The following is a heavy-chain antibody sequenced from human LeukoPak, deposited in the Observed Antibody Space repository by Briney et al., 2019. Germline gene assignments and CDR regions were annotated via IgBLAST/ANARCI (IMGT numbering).Heavy chain of an antibody. D-gene: IGHD3-10*01. CDR3: ARKGDGSGSYYLSY. Sequence: SETLSLTCTVSGGSISSSSYYWGWIRQPPGKGLEWIGSIYYSGSTYYNPSLKSRVTIFVDTSKNQFSLKLSSVTAADTAVYYCARKGDGSGSYYLSYWGQGTLVTVSS. V-gene: IGHV4-39*01. CDR1: GGSISSSSYY. CDR2: IYYSGST. J-gene: IGHJ4*02.